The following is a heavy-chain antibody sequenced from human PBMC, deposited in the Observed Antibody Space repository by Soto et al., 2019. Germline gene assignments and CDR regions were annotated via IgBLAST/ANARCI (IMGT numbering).Heavy chain of an antibody. CDR1: GFTFSSYG. CDR3: AREEVSLAPARRDSGYDYFGLSDY. J-gene: IGHJ4*02. D-gene: IGHD5-12*01. V-gene: IGHV3-33*01. Sequence: GGSLRLSCAASGFTFSSYGMHWVRQAPGKGLEWVAVIWYDGSNKYYADSVKGRFTISRDNSKNTLYLQMNSLRAEDTAVYYCAREEVSLAPARRDSGYDYFGLSDYWGQGTLVTVSS. CDR2: IWYDGSNK.